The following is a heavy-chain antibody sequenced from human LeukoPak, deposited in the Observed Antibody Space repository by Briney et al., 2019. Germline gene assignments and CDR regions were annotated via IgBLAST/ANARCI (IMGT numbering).Heavy chain of an antibody. Sequence: GASVKVSCKASGYTFTSHGMHWVRQAPGQRLEWMGWINTGNGNTKYSQKFQGRVTVTRDTSASTAYMELSSLRSEDTAVYYCARCGYSDGWSCDHWGQGTLVTVSS. CDR1: GYTFTSHG. D-gene: IGHD5-18*01. CDR3: ARCGYSDGWSCDH. J-gene: IGHJ5*02. V-gene: IGHV1-3*04. CDR2: INTGNGNT.